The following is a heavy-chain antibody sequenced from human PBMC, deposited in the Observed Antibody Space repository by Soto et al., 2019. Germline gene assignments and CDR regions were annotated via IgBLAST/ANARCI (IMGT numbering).Heavy chain of an antibody. J-gene: IGHJ6*02. D-gene: IGHD3-22*01. Sequence: QVQLVQSGAEVKKPGASVKVSYKASGYTFTSYGISWVRQAPGQGLEWMGWISAYNGNTNYAQKLQGRVTMTTDTSTSTAYMELRSLRSDDTAVYYCARGGAYYYDSSGYYRQNYYYYYGMDVWGQGTTVTVSS. CDR1: GYTFTSYG. CDR3: ARGGAYYYDSSGYYRQNYYYYYGMDV. CDR2: ISAYNGNT. V-gene: IGHV1-18*01.